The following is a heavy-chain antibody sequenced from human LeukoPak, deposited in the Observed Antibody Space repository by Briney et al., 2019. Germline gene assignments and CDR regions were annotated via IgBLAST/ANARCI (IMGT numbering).Heavy chain of an antibody. CDR2: INHSGST. CDR3: ARHTVDLKYSSGWYHWFDP. D-gene: IGHD6-19*01. Sequence: GSLRLSCAASGFTFSSYGMHWVRQPPGKGLEWIGEINHSGSTNYNPSLKSRVTISVDTSKNQFSLKLSSVTAADTAVYYCARHTVDLKYSSGWYHWFDPWGQGTLVTVSS. J-gene: IGHJ5*02. V-gene: IGHV4-34*01. CDR1: GFTFSSYG.